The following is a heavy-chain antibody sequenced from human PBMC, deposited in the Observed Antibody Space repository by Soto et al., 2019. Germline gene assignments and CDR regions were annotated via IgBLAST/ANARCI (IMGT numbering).Heavy chain of an antibody. CDR1: GYTFTSYD. Sequence: ASVKVSCKASGYTFTSYDINWVRQATGQGLEWMGWMNPNSGNTGYAQKFQGRVTMTRSTSISTAYMELSSLRSEDTAVYYCARIDFWRGFPQGFDYWGQGTLVTSPQ. D-gene: IGHD3-3*01. J-gene: IGHJ4*02. V-gene: IGHV1-8*01. CDR2: MNPNSGNT. CDR3: ARIDFWRGFPQGFDY.